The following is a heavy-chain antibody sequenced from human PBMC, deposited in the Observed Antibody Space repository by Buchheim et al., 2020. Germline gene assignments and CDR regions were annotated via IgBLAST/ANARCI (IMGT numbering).Heavy chain of an antibody. V-gene: IGHV3-48*01. CDR1: GFTFSSYS. Sequence: EVQLVESGGGLVQPGGSLRLSCAASGFTFSSYSMNWVRQAPGKGLEWVSYISSSSSTIYYADSVKGRFTISRDTAKNSLYMQMNSLRAEDTAVYYCARDRATVTYNYYYGMDVWGQGAT. CDR2: ISSSSSTI. CDR3: ARDRATVTYNYYYGMDV. D-gene: IGHD4-17*01. J-gene: IGHJ6*02.